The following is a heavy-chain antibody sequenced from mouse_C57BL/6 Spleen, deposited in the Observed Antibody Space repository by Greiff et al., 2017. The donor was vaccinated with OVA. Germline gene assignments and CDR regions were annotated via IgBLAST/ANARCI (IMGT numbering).Heavy chain of an antibody. Sequence: QVQLQQPGAELVRPGSSVKLSCKASGYTFTSYWMHWVKQRPIQGLEWIGNIDPSDSETHYNQKFKDKATLTVDKSSSTAYMQLSSLTSEDSAVYYCARGDYYGSSYPPWGQGTLVTVSA. V-gene: IGHV1-52*01. CDR3: ARGDYYGSSYPP. J-gene: IGHJ3*02. CDR1: GYTFTSYW. CDR2: IDPSDSET. D-gene: IGHD1-1*01.